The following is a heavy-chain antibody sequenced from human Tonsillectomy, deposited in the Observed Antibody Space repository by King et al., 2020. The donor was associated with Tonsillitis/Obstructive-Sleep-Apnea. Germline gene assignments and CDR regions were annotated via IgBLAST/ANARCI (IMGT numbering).Heavy chain of an antibody. D-gene: IGHD5-18*01. V-gene: IGHV3-30*18. CDR3: AKGGTSGYSYGFYFDY. CDR1: GCTFSSYG. Sequence: QLVQSGGGVVQPGRALRLSCAASGCTFSSYGMHWVRQAPGKGLEWVAVISYDGSNKYYADALKGRLTISRDNSKNTLYLQMNSLRAEETAVYYCAKGGTSGYSYGFYFDYWGQGTLVTVSS. J-gene: IGHJ4*02. CDR2: ISYDGSNK.